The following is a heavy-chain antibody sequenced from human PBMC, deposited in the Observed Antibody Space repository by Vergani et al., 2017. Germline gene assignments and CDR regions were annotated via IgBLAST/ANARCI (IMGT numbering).Heavy chain of an antibody. CDR2: IYHSGST. CDR1: GGSISGTNW. Sequence: QVQLQESGPGLVKPPGTLSLTCAVSGGSISGTNWWSWVRQSPGKGLEWCGEIYHSGSTNYNPSLKSRVTISVDKSKNQLSLRITSLTAADTAIYYCARDRDLYCRSTTSCHNWFDPWGQGSLVTVSS. D-gene: IGHD2/OR15-2a*01. CDR3: ARDRDLYCRSTTSCHNWFDP. J-gene: IGHJ5*02. V-gene: IGHV4-4*03.